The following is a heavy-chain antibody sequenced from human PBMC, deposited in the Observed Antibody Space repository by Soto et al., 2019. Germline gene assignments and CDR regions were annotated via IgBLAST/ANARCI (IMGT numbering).Heavy chain of an antibody. CDR2: IYYTGST. Sequence: SETLSLTCSVSNGSINSAGHFWSWLRQHPGKGLEWLGYIYYTGSTYYNPALQRRDVFSIDTSKTRFSLKLTSVTAADTVVYYCARGFGGVSLDYFDFWGQGTQVTVS. V-gene: IGHV4-31*03. J-gene: IGHJ4*02. CDR3: ARGFGGVSLDYFDF. D-gene: IGHD3-16*01. CDR1: NGSINSAGHF.